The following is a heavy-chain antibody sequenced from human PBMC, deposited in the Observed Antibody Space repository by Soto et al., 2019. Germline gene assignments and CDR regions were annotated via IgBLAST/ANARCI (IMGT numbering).Heavy chain of an antibody. CDR2: IIPILGIA. CDR3: ARGITSCSSTSCYASLQALDLAFDI. Sequence: GASVKVSCKASGGTFSSYTISWVRQAPGQGLEWMGRIIPILGIANYAQKFQGRVTITADKSTSTAYMELSSLRSEDTAVYYCARGITSCSSTSCYASLQALDLAFDIWGQGTMVTVSS. V-gene: IGHV1-69*02. D-gene: IGHD2-2*01. CDR1: GGTFSSYT. J-gene: IGHJ3*02.